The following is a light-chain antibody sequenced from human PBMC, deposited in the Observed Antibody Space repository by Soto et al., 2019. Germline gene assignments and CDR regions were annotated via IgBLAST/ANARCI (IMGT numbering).Light chain of an antibody. V-gene: IGKV1-12*01. J-gene: IGKJ2*01. CDR3: QQANSFPYT. CDR2: EAY. CDR1: QGISRR. Sequence: DIQMTQSPSSVSASVGDRVTIICRASQGISRRLAWYQQKPGKAPNLLIYEAYSLQSGVLSRFSGSRSGTDFTLTISALQPEDFATYYCQQANSFPYTFGQGTKLEIK.